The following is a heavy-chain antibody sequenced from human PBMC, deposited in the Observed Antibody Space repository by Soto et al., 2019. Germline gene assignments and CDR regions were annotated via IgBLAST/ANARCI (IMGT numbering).Heavy chain of an antibody. J-gene: IGHJ6*02. CDR2: IWYDGSDK. D-gene: IGHD2-15*01. Sequence: GGSLRLSCAASGFTFSSYGMHWVRQAPGKGLEWVAVIWYDGSDKYYADSVKGRVTISRDNSKNTLYLQMNSLRAEDTAVYYCARGWYRMDVWGQGTTVTVSS. V-gene: IGHV3-33*01. CDR1: GFTFSSYG. CDR3: ARGWYRMDV.